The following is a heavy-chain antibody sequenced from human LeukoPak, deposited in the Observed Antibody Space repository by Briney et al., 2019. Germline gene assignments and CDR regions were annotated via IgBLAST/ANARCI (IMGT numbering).Heavy chain of an antibody. CDR2: IYYSGST. CDR1: GGSIGRSSSY. D-gene: IGHD2-15*01. J-gene: IGHJ4*02. V-gene: IGHV4-39*07. CDR3: ARVAAKTVDY. Sequence: KPSETLSLTCTVSGGSIGRSSSYWGWIRQPPGKGLEWIGSIYYSGSTNYNSSLKSRVSISVDTSKDQFSLKLSSVTAADTAIYYCARVAAKTVDYWGQGTLVTVSS.